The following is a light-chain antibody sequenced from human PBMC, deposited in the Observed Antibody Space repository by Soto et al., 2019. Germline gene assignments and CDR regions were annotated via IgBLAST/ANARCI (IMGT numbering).Light chain of an antibody. CDR2: EVN. V-gene: IGLV2-23*02. Sequence: QSALTQPASVSGSPGQSITVSCTGSSDDIGNFNLVSWYQQFPGKAPKLIVYEVNKRPLGVSDRFSGSKSGNTASLTISGVQAEDEADYHCCSYAGSRWMFGGGTKVTVL. J-gene: IGLJ3*02. CDR1: SDDIGNFNL. CDR3: CSYAGSRWM.